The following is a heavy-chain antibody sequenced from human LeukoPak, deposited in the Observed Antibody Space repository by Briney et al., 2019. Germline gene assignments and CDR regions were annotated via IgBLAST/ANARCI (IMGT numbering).Heavy chain of an antibody. J-gene: IGHJ4*02. Sequence: PGGSLRLSCAASGFTFRTYWMHWFRQAPGKGLEWVSVISNDGSNKWYADSVKGRFTISRDNSRNTLFLQMNSLGPDDTAVYYCARSSILGSTWAPLDYWGQGTLVTVSS. V-gene: IGHV3-30-3*01. CDR2: ISNDGSNK. D-gene: IGHD1-26*01. CDR1: GFTFRTYW. CDR3: ARSSILGSTWAPLDY.